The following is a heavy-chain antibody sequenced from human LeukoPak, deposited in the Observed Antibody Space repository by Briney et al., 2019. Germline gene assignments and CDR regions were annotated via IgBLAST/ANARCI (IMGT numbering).Heavy chain of an antibody. V-gene: IGHV3-33*08. CDR3: ARPDYYRGAGSYGGDY. D-gene: IGHD3-10*01. Sequence: GGSLRLSCAVSGFTFSSYSMTWVRQAPGKGLEWVAFIRYDGSNKYYADSVKGRFTISRDNAKNSQYLQMNSLRAEDTAVYYCARPDYYRGAGSYGGDYWGQGTLVTVSS. CDR2: IRYDGSNK. CDR1: GFTFSSYS. J-gene: IGHJ4*02.